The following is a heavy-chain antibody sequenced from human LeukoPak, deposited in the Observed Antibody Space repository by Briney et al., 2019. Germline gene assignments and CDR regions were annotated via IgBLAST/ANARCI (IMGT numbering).Heavy chain of an antibody. V-gene: IGHV3-23*01. D-gene: IGHD3-22*01. J-gene: IGHJ4*02. CDR3: AKSNYFDSGGYYFFDY. Sequence: PGGSLRLSCAASGFTFSKYAMTWVRQAPGKGLECFSGISVSGGSTNYADSVKGRFTISRDNSKNTLYLQMNSLRAEDTAVYYCAKSNYFDSGGYYFFDYWGQGTLVTVSS. CDR2: ISVSGGST. CDR1: GFTFSKYA.